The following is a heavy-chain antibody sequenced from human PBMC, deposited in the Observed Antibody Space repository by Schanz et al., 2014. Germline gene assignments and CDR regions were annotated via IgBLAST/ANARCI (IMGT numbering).Heavy chain of an antibody. CDR1: GFTFSIYS. CDR2: ITTAGTKM. Sequence: QVQLVESGGGVVQPGKSLRLSCAASGFTFSIYSMHWVRQAPGKGLEWVAAITTAGTKMYYADSVKGRFTISRDNSKNTLYLQMNSLRAEATAVYYCAKTPREYCNYDNCPNWCDSWGQGTLVTASS. V-gene: IGHV3-30-3*02. J-gene: IGHJ5*01. D-gene: IGHD2-15*01. CDR3: AKTPREYCNYDNCPNWCDS.